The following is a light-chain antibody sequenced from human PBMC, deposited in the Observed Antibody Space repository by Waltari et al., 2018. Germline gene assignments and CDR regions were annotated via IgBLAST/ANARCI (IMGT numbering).Light chain of an antibody. V-gene: IGLV2-23*02. CDR1: SASVGGYHL. J-gene: IGLJ2*01. Sequence: QSALTQPASVSGSPGQSITITCPGRSASVGGYHLVSWYQHHPAHAPRLRIYEVNERPSGIPSRFSGSKSGNTASLTISGLQIEDEADYYCCSYGGVNTLGVLFGGGSKLTV. CDR3: CSYGGVNTLGVL. CDR2: EVN.